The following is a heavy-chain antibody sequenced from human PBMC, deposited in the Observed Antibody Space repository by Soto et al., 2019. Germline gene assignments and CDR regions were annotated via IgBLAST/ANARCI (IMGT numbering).Heavy chain of an antibody. CDR1: GGTFSSYA. V-gene: IGHV1-69*13. J-gene: IGHJ6*02. D-gene: IGHD3-10*01. CDR3: ARTADYYGSGSYYNVPYYGMDV. Sequence: SVKVSCKASGGTFSSYAISLVRQAPGQGLEWMGGIIPIFGTANYAQKFQGRVTITADESTSTAYMELSSLRSEDTAVYYCARTADYYGSGSYYNVPYYGMDVWGQGTTVTVSS. CDR2: IIPIFGTA.